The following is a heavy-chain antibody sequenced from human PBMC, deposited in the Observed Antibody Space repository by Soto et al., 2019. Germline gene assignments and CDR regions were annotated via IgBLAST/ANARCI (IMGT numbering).Heavy chain of an antibody. CDR3: ARGDDFWSGYYAYYYMDV. CDR1: GGSISSYY. V-gene: IGHV4-59*01. D-gene: IGHD3-3*01. Sequence: SETLSLTCTVSGGSISSYYWSWIRQPPGKGLEWIGYIYYSGSTNYNPSLKSRVNISVDTSKNQFSLKLSSVTAADTAVYYCARGDDFWSGYYAYYYMDVWGKGTTVTVSS. CDR2: IYYSGST. J-gene: IGHJ6*03.